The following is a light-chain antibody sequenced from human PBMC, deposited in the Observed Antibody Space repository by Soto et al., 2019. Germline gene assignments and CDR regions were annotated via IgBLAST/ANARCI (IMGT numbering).Light chain of an antibody. V-gene: IGKV2-28*01. Sequence: DIVMTQSPLSLPVTPGEPASIFCRSSQSLLHSNGYNYLDWYLQKPGQSPQLLIYLGSNLGSGVPDRFSGSGSGTDFTLKISRVEAEDVGVYYCMQALQTHMYTFGQGTKLEIK. CDR2: LGS. CDR3: MQALQTHMYT. CDR1: QSLLHSNGYNY. J-gene: IGKJ2*01.